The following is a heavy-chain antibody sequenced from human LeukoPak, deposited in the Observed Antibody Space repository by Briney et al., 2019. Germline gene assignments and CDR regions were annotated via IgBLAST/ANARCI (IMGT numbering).Heavy chain of an antibody. Sequence: GGSLRLSCAASGFTFSSYGMHWVRQAPGKGLEWVAFIRYDGSNKYYADSVKGRFTISRDNSKNTLYLQMNSLRAEDTAVYYCAKATDTAMVRIYFDYWGQGTLVTVSS. J-gene: IGHJ4*02. CDR3: AKATDTAMVRIYFDY. CDR2: IRYDGSNK. D-gene: IGHD5-18*01. CDR1: GFTFSSYG. V-gene: IGHV3-30*02.